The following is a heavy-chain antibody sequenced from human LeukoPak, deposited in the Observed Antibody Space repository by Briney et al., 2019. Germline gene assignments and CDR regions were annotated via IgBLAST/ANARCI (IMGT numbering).Heavy chain of an antibody. V-gene: IGHV3-53*05. D-gene: IGHD6-13*01. CDR3: AKDGSSWYRGAFDI. Sequence: GGSLRLSCAASGFTVSSNYMSWVRQAPGKGLEWVSVIYSGGSTYYADSVKGRFTISRDNSKNTLYLQMNSLRAEDTAVYYCAKDGSSWYRGAFDIWGQGTMVTVSS. CDR1: GFTVSSNY. J-gene: IGHJ3*02. CDR2: IYSGGST.